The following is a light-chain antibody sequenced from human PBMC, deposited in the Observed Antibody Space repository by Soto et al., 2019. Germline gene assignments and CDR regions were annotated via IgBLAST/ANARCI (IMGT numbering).Light chain of an antibody. CDR1: QSVNSNY. J-gene: IGKJ5*01. V-gene: IGKV3-20*01. CDR2: GTS. Sequence: EIVLTQSPDTLSLSPGETATLSCRASQSVNSNYLAWYQQKPGQAPSLLIYGTSNRATGIPDRFSGSGSGTDFTLTISRLEPEDFALFYCQQYDNSITFGQGTRLEI. CDR3: QQYDNSIT.